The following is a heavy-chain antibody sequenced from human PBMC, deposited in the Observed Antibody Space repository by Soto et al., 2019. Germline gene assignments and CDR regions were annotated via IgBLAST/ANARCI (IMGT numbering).Heavy chain of an antibody. CDR3: ARGKGYSYYYGMDV. Sequence: QVQLQQWGAGLLKPSETLSLTCAVYGGSFSGYYWSWIRQPPGKGLEWIGEINHSGSTNYNPSLKSGVTISVDTSKNQFSLKLSSVRAADTAVYYCARGKGYSYYYGMDVWGQGTTVTVSS. CDR2: INHSGST. V-gene: IGHV4-34*01. D-gene: IGHD1-1*01. CDR1: GGSFSGYY. J-gene: IGHJ6*02.